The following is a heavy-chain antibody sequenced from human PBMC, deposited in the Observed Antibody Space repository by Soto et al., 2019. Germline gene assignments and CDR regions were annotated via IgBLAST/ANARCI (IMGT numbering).Heavy chain of an antibody. J-gene: IGHJ6*02. V-gene: IGHV1-69*01. CDR1: GGTFSSYA. CDR2: IIPIFGTA. Sequence: QVQLVQSGAEVKKPGSSVKVSCKASGGTFSSYAISWVRQAPGQGLELMGGIIPIFGTANYAQKFQGRVRSTADESTSTAYMELSSLRAEETAVYYCARGIAAAGRVSGVYYYGMDVWGQGTTVTVSS. CDR3: ARGIAAAGRVSGVYYYGMDV. D-gene: IGHD6-13*01.